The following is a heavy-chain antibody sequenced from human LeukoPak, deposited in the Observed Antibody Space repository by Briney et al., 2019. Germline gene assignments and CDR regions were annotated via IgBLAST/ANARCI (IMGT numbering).Heavy chain of an antibody. CDR3: ARAPYSSSWYGAIWHYGMDV. CDR2: ISGSGTTT. V-gene: IGHV3-23*01. J-gene: IGHJ6*02. CDR1: GFTFSSYV. Sequence: PGGSLRLSCAASGFTFSSYVMGWVRQAPGKGLEWVSAISGSGTTTYYADAVKGRFTISRDNSRNTLYLQMNSLRAEDTAVYYCARAPYSSSWYGAIWHYGMDVWGQGTTVTVSS. D-gene: IGHD6-13*01.